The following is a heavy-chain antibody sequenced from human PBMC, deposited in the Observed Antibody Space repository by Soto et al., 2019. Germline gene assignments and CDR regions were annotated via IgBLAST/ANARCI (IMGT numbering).Heavy chain of an antibody. CDR2: IYYSGST. CDR3: ARRAAHDYSNYYFDY. D-gene: IGHD4-4*01. CDR1: GGSISSSSYY. V-gene: IGHV4-39*01. J-gene: IGHJ4*02. Sequence: QLQLQESGPGLVKPSETLSLTCTVSGGSISSSSYYWGWIRQPPGKGLEWIGSIYYSGSTYYNPSLKSRVTISVDTSKNQFSLKLSSVTAADTAVYYCARRAAHDYSNYYFDYWGQGTLVTVSS.